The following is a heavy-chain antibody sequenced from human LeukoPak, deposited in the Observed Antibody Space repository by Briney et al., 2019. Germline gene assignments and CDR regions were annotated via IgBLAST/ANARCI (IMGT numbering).Heavy chain of an antibody. D-gene: IGHD5-12*01. V-gene: IGHV3-30*18. CDR3: AKGLDIVATRTPFDY. J-gene: IGHJ4*02. CDR1: GFTFSSYG. Sequence: PGGSLRLSCAASGFTFSSYGMHWVRQAPGKGLEWVAVISYDGSNKYYADSVKGRFTISRDNSKNTLYLQMNSLRAEDTAVYYCAKGLDIVATRTPFDYWGQGTLVTVSS. CDR2: ISYDGSNK.